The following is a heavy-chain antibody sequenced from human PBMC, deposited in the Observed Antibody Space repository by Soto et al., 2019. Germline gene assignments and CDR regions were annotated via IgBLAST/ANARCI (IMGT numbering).Heavy chain of an antibody. CDR1: GFTFTDYS. J-gene: IGHJ6*02. CDR3: ARDGRRGYDLDV. V-gene: IGHV3-48*02. D-gene: IGHD1-26*01. CDR2: ISASRTTI. Sequence: GGSLRLSCTVSGFTFTDYSLNWVRQAPGKGLEWLSYISASRTTIYYAASVRGRFTVSRDNAKNSPYLQMNSLRDEDTAVYYCARDGRRGYDLDVWGQGT.